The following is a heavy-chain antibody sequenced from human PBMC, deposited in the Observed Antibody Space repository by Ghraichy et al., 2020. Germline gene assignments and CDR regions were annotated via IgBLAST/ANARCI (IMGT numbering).Heavy chain of an antibody. J-gene: IGHJ6*02. Sequence: SETLSLTCTVSGGSISSYYWSWIRQPPGKGLEWIGYIYYSGSTNYNPSLKSRVTISVDTSKNQFSLKLSSVTAADTAVYYCAGVIAAAGLYYYYGMDVWGQGTTVTVSS. CDR3: AGVIAAAGLYYYYGMDV. CDR2: IYYSGST. V-gene: IGHV4-59*01. D-gene: IGHD6-13*01. CDR1: GGSISSYY.